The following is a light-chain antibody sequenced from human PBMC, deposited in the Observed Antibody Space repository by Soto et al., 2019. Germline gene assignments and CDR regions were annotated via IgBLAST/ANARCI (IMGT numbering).Light chain of an antibody. CDR2: DAS. J-gene: IGKJ4*01. CDR1: QSVSSY. Sequence: ETVLTQSPATLSFSAGERATLSFRASQSVSSYLAWYQQKPGQAPRLLIYDASNRATGIPARFSGSGSGTDFTLTISSLEPADFAVYYCQQRSNWPLTFGGGTKVDIK. CDR3: QQRSNWPLT. V-gene: IGKV3-11*01.